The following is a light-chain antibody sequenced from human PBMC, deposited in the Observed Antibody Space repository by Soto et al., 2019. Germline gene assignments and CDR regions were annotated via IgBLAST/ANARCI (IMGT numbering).Light chain of an antibody. Sequence: IVLTHSPRTLSLSPGERATLSCMASHSVSILYLASYQQKPGQAPRHLPYGASSRATGIPDRFSGSGSGTDFTLTISRLEPEDFAVYYCQQYGSSPRTFGQGTKVDIK. J-gene: IGKJ1*01. V-gene: IGKV3-20*01. CDR3: QQYGSSPRT. CDR1: HSVSILY. CDR2: GAS.